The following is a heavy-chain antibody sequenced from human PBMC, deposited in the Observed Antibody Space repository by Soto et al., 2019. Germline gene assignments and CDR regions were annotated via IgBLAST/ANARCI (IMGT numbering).Heavy chain of an antibody. CDR1: GFTFSSYW. CDR3: ARVSVSSYQFDS. D-gene: IGHD2-2*01. J-gene: IGHJ4*02. Sequence: EVQLVESGGGLVQPGGSLRLSCAASGFTFSSYWMHWVRQAPGKGLVWVSRINPDGSSTSYADSVKGRFTISRDNAKNTLYLQMNSLRAEDTAVYHCARVSVSSYQFDSWGQGTLVTVSS. V-gene: IGHV3-74*01. CDR2: INPDGSST.